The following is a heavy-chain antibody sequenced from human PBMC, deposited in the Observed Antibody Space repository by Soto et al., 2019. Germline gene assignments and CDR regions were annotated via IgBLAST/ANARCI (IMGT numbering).Heavy chain of an antibody. Sequence: GASVKVSCKASGYSFTGYYMHWVRQAPGQGLEWMGWINPNSGGTKYAQRFQGWVTMTRDTSISTAYMELSRLRSDDTAVYYCAREWIGFCSGGSCLGLGYFDYWGQGTLVTVSS. CDR2: INPNSGGT. CDR3: AREWIGFCSGGSCLGLGYFDY. V-gene: IGHV1-2*04. J-gene: IGHJ4*02. CDR1: GYSFTGYY. D-gene: IGHD2-15*01.